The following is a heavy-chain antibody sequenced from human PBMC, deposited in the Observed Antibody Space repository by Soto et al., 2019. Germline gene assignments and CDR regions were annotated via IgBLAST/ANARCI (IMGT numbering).Heavy chain of an antibody. CDR1: GGTFNTYA. V-gene: IGHV1-69*19. D-gene: IGHD3-16*01. CDR3: AGGVQVHTPGFGF. CDR2: ISPMFGAA. J-gene: IGHJ4*02. Sequence: QVQLVQSGAEMKKPGSSVKVSCQSSGGTFNTYAMNWVRQAPGQGPEWMGDISPMFGAANYAPKFQGRVTITADETTGNSFIPLSSLTSGDTALYFCAGGVQVHTPGFGFWGQGTLVTVSS.